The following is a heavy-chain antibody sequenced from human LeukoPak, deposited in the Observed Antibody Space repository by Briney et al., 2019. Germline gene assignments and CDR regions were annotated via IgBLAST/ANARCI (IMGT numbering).Heavy chain of an antibody. V-gene: IGHV3-33*05. J-gene: IGHJ4*02. CDR2: ISYDGSNK. CDR3: ARERVIVDFDY. Sequence: GGSLRLPRAASGFTFSSYGMHWVRQAPGKGLEWVAVISYDGSNKYYADSVKGRFTISRDNSKNTLYLQMNSLRAEDTAVYYCARERVIVDFDYWGQGTLVTVSS. CDR1: GFTFSSYG. D-gene: IGHD3-22*01.